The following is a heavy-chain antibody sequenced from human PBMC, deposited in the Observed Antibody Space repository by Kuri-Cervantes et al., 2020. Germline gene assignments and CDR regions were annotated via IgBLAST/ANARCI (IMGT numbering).Heavy chain of an antibody. D-gene: IGHD3-10*01. CDR1: GGSISSGGYY. Sequence: SETLSLTCTVSGGSISSGGYYWSWIRQHPGKGLEWIGYIYYTGSTSYNPSLESRVTISLDTSKNQFSLGLSSVTAADMAVYYCARAVGHYFGSGSYYDGYFDYWGQGSLVTVSS. V-gene: IGHV4-31*03. CDR3: ARAVGHYFGSGSYYDGYFDY. J-gene: IGHJ4*02. CDR2: IYYTGST.